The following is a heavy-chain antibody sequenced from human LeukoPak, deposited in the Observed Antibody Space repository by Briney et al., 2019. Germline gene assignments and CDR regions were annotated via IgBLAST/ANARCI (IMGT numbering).Heavy chain of an antibody. Sequence: ASVKVSCKASGGTFSSYAISRVRQAPGQGLEWMGGIIPIFGTANYAQKFQGRVTITADESTSTAYMELSSLRSEDTAVYYCARGNVEDYYYYYYGMDVWGQGTTVTVSS. CDR1: GGTFSSYA. D-gene: IGHD3-16*01. CDR3: ARGNVEDYYYYYYGMDV. V-gene: IGHV1-69*13. CDR2: IIPIFGTA. J-gene: IGHJ6*02.